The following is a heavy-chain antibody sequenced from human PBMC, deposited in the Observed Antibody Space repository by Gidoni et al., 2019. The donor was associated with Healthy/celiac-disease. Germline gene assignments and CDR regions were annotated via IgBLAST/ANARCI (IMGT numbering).Heavy chain of an antibody. CDR3: ARPLVYDSSGHAFDI. Sequence: QLQLQESGPGLVKPSETLSLTCTVSVGSISSSSYYWGWIRQPPGKGLEWIVSIYYSGSTYDNPSLKSRVTISVDTSKNQFSLKLRSVTAADTAVYYCARPLVYDSSGHAFDIWGQGTMVTVSS. CDR1: VGSISSSSYY. D-gene: IGHD3-22*01. V-gene: IGHV4-39*01. J-gene: IGHJ3*02. CDR2: IYYSGST.